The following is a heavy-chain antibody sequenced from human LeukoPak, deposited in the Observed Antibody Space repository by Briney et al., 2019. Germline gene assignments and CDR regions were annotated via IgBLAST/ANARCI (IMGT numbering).Heavy chain of an antibody. CDR2: VYDSGST. J-gene: IGHJ4*02. D-gene: IGHD3-3*01. Sequence: SETLSLTCTVSGGSISSYYWSWIRQPPGKGLEWIGYVYDSGSTTYNPSLKSRLTISVDTSKNQFSLTLNSVTAADSAVYYCARLRTLSFTIPADWGQGTLVTVSS. V-gene: IGHV4-59*12. CDR3: ARLRTLSFTIPAD. CDR1: GGSISSYY.